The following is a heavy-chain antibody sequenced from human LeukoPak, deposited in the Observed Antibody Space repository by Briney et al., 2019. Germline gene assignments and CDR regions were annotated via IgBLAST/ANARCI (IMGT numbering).Heavy chain of an antibody. D-gene: IGHD4-17*01. CDR1: GYTFTIYD. V-gene: IGHV1-8*01. CDR2: MNPDSGNT. CDR3: TVHLPGDYLDP. J-gene: IGHJ5*02. Sequence: ASVKVSCKASGYTFTIYDINWVRQAAGQGLEWMGWMNPDSGNTDFAQKFQGRVTMTRNTSISTAYMELSSLTSEDTAVYYCTVHLPGDYLDPWGQGTLVTVSS.